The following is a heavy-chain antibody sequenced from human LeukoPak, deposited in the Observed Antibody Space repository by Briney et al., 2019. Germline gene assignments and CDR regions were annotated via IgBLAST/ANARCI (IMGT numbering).Heavy chain of an antibody. CDR1: GFTFSDFY. CDR3: ARDLGDSSGYYYY. V-gene: IGHV3-11*01. Sequence: KPGGSLRLSCAASGFTFSDFYMSWIRQAPGKGLEWVSYISTGGSTIFYADSVKGRFTISRDNAKNSLYLQMNSLRAEDTALYYCARDLGDSSGYYYYWGQGTLVTVSS. D-gene: IGHD3-22*01. J-gene: IGHJ4*02. CDR2: ISTGGSTI.